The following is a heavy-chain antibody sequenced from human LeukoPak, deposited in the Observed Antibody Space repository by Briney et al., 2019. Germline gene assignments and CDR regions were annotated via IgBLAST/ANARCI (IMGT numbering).Heavy chain of an antibody. J-gene: IGHJ4*02. D-gene: IGHD6-19*01. CDR3: ARWGSGWYYFDY. CDR1: GGSISSYY. V-gene: IGHV4-34*01. Sequence: TTSETLSLTCTVSGGSISSYYWSWIRQPPGKGLEWIGEINHSGSTNYNPSLKSRVTISVDTSKNQFSLKLSSVTAADTAVYYCARWGSGWYYFDYWGQGTLVTVSS. CDR2: INHSGST.